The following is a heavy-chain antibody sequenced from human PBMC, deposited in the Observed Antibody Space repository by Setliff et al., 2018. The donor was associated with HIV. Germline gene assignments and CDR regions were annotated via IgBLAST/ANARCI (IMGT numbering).Heavy chain of an antibody. V-gene: IGHV1-2*06. D-gene: IGHD3-10*01. Sequence: ASVKVSCKASGYTFTGYYMHWVRQAPGQGLEWMGRINPNSGGTNYAQKFQGRVTMTRDTSISTAYMELSRLRSDDTAVYYCARGADMVHDAFDIWGQGTMVTVSS. CDR1: GYTFTGYY. CDR2: INPNSGGT. CDR3: ARGADMVHDAFDI. J-gene: IGHJ3*02.